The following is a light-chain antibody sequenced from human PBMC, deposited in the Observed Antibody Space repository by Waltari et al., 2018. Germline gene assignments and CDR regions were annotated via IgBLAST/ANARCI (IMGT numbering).Light chain of an antibody. CDR1: QGISSY. CDR2: AAS. Sequence: DIQLTQSPSFLSASVGDRVTITCRASQGISSYLAWYQQKPGKAPKLLIYAASPLQSGVPSRFSGSGSGTEFTLTISSLQPEDFATYHCQQLDSYPITFGPGSKVDIK. V-gene: IGKV1-9*01. J-gene: IGKJ3*01. CDR3: QQLDSYPIT.